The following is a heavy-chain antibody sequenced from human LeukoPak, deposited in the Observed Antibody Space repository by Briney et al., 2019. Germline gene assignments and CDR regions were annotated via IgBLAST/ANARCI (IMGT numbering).Heavy chain of an antibody. J-gene: IGHJ4*02. V-gene: IGHV1-2*02. CDR1: GYTFIDHW. CDR3: ATDSPHQRFDY. Sequence: GASVKVSCKASGYTFIDHWVHWVRQAPGQGLEWMGRIDLKTGDITSAQKFQGRVTMTRDTSISTTYMDLSGLGSDDTAVYFCATDSPHQRFDYWGQGTLVTVSS. CDR2: IDLKTGDI.